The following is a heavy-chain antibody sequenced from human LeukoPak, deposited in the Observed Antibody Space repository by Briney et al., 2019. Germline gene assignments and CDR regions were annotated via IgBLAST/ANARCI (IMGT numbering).Heavy chain of an antibody. CDR2: IYHSGST. V-gene: IGHV4-34*01. D-gene: IGHD3-9*01. CDR3: AIRKYYDILTGYRKIPTSGFDP. CDR1: GGSLSGYY. Sequence: SETLSLTCAVYGGSLSGYYWSWIRQPPGKGLEWIGEIYHSGSTNSNPSLKSRVTISVQTSKNQFSLKLSSVTAADTAVYYCAIRKYYDILTGYRKIPTSGFDPWGQGTLVTVSS. J-gene: IGHJ5*02.